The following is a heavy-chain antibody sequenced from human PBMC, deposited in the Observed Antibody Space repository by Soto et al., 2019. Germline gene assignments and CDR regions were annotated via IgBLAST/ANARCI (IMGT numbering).Heavy chain of an antibody. CDR3: ARGLIVVVVAATRGGMDV. D-gene: IGHD2-15*01. Sequence: PSETLSLTCTVSGGSISSGGYYWSWIRQHPGKGLEWIGYIYYSGSTYYNPSLKSRVTISVDTSKNQFFLELSSVTAADTGVYYCARGLIVVVVAATRGGMDVWGQGTTVTVSS. CDR1: GGSISSGGYY. V-gene: IGHV4-31*03. CDR2: IYYSGST. J-gene: IGHJ6*02.